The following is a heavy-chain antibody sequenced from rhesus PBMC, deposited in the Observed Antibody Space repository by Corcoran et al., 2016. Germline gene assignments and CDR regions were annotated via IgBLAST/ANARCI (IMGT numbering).Heavy chain of an antibody. CDR1: GFPFDDYA. V-gene: IGHV3-201*01. J-gene: IGHJ4*01. Sequence: EVQLVESGGGVVQPGGSLRLSCAASGFPFDDYAMHWVRQAPGKGLEWVSGISWSGGSTYFADSVKGRFTISRDNAKSSLYLQMGSLRAEDTALYYCAKDTLSGYNLGYFDYWGQGVLVTVSS. D-gene: IGHD3-28*01. CDR2: ISWSGGST. CDR3: AKDTLSGYNLGYFDY.